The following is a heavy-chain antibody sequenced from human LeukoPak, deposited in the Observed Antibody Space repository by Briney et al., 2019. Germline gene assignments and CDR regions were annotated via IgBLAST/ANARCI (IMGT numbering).Heavy chain of an antibody. CDR2: INPSGGST. V-gene: IGHV1-46*01. Sequence: ASVKVSCKASGYTFTGYYMHWVRQAPGQGLEWMGIINPSGGSTSYAQKFQGRVTMTRDMSTSTVYMELSSLRSEDTAVYYCARDRGRWLQFPDYWGQGTLVTVSS. CDR3: ARDRGRWLQFPDY. J-gene: IGHJ4*02. CDR1: GYTFTGYY. D-gene: IGHD5-24*01.